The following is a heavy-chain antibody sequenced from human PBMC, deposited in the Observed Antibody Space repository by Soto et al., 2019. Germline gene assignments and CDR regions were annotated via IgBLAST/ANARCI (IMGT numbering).Heavy chain of an antibody. CDR1: GFTFSSYA. CDR2: VSIGGST. J-gene: IGHJ4*02. V-gene: IGHV3-23*01. D-gene: IGHD2-15*01. CDR3: AKRRGAGGHFDY. Sequence: GGSLRLSCAASGFTFSSYAMGWVRQGPGKGLEWVAVVSIGGSTHYADSVRGRFTISRDNSKNTLSLQMNSLTAEGTAVYFCAKRRGAGGHFDYWGQGALVTVSS.